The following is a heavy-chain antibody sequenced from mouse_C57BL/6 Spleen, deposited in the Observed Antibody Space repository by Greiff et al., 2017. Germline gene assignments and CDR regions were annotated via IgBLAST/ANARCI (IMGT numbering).Heavy chain of an antibody. J-gene: IGHJ3*01. Sequence: VQLQQSGPELVKPGASVKISCKASGYTFTDYYMNWVKQSHGKSLEWIGDINPNNGGTSYNQKFKGKATLTVDKSSSTAYMELRSLTSEDSAVYYCARGSVPWFAYWGQGTLVTVSA. CDR3: ARGSVPWFAY. V-gene: IGHV1-26*01. CDR1: GYTFTDYY. CDR2: INPNNGGT.